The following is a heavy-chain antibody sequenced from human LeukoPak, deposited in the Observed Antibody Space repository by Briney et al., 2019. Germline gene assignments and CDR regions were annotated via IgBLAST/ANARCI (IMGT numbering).Heavy chain of an antibody. Sequence: PSETLSLTCAVYGGSFSGYYWSWIRQPPGKGLEWIGEINHSGSTNYNPSLKSRVTISVDTSKNQFSLKLSSVTAADTAVYYCASPTVRGVAAGLDAFDIWGQGTMVTVSS. CDR3: ASPTVRGVAAGLDAFDI. CDR2: INHSGST. CDR1: GGSFSGYY. J-gene: IGHJ3*02. V-gene: IGHV4-34*01. D-gene: IGHD3-10*01.